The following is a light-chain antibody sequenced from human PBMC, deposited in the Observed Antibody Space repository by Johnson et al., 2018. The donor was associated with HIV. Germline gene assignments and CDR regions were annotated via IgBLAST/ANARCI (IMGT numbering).Light chain of an antibody. CDR1: SSNIGNNY. Sequence: QSVLTQPPSVSAAPGQKVTISCSGSSSNIGNNYISWYQQVPGTAPKLLIYDNDKRPLGIPDRFSGSKSGTSATLCITGLQTGDEADYYCGTWDSSLSAEVFGTGTKVTVL. V-gene: IGLV1-51*01. CDR2: DND. J-gene: IGLJ1*01. CDR3: GTWDSSLSAEV.